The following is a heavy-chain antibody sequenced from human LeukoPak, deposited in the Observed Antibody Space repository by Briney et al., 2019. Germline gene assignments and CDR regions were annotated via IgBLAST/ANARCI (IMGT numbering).Heavy chain of an antibody. V-gene: IGHV3-53*01. D-gene: IGHD3-9*01. Sequence: PGGSLRLSCAASGFSVSTTHMTWVRQAPGKGLEWLSFFYRGGTIYYEESVKGRFSISRDNSKNTLYLQMSSLRAEDTAVYYCARVWEYYDILTGPGSYFYYMDVWGKGTTVIVSS. CDR1: GFSVSTTH. CDR2: FYRGGTI. CDR3: ARVWEYYDILTGPGSYFYYMDV. J-gene: IGHJ6*03.